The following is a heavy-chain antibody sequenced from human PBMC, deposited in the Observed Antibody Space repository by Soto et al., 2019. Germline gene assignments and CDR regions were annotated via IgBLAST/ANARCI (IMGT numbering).Heavy chain of an antibody. D-gene: IGHD4-17*01. CDR2: IKQDGSEK. CDR3: AIPGGDYGDYTYFDY. Sequence: EVQLVESGGGLVQPGGSLRLSCAASGFTFSSYWMSWVRQAPGKGLEWVANIKQDGSEKYYVDSVKGRFTISRDNAKNSLYLQMNSLRAEDTAVYYCAIPGGDYGDYTYFDYWGQGTLVTVSS. J-gene: IGHJ4*02. CDR1: GFTFSSYW. V-gene: IGHV3-7*01.